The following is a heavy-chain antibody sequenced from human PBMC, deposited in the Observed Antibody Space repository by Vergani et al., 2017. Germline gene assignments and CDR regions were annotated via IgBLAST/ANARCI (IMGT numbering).Heavy chain of an antibody. V-gene: IGHV3-30*02. CDR3: ARDLADCHEGSCAL. J-gene: IGHJ4*02. Sequence: QVQLVQSGGGVVQPGGSLRLSCVASGFTFNRYGMQCVRQAPGKGLEWVAYVLFDGSNEYYADSVKGRFIVSRDNSNDALYLQMNSLRTDDTAVYYCARDLADCHEGSCALWGQGSVVTVSS. CDR1: GFTFNRYG. CDR2: VLFDGSNE. D-gene: IGHD2-15*01.